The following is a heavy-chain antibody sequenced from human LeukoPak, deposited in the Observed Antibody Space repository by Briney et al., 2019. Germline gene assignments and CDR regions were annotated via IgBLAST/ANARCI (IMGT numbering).Heavy chain of an antibody. CDR2: WAGGNNT. V-gene: IGHV3-23*01. J-gene: IGHJ4*02. D-gene: IGHD3-22*01. CDR3: AKTPKNYDSSGGGGFDY. Sequence: GSLGLFCAGSGIRFCALGMDLVRPAPGEGVGGGGGYWAGGNNTYYADSVKGRFTISRDNSKNTLYLQMNSLRAEDTAVYYCAKTPKNYDSSGGGGFDYLGRGTLVTVSS. CDR1: GIRFCALG.